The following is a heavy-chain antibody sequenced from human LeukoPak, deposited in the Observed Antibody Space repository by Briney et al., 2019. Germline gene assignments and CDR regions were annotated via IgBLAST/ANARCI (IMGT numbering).Heavy chain of an antibody. CDR2: INPNSGGT. V-gene: IGHV1-2*02. CDR1: GYTFTGYY. Sequence: ASVKVSCKASGYTFTGYYMHWVRQAPGQGLEWMGWINPNSGGTNCAQKFQGRVTMTRDTSINTAYMELSSLRSDDTAVYYCARGGKLMITMVRGALASRDAFDIWGQGTMVTVSS. J-gene: IGHJ3*02. CDR3: ARGGKLMITMVRGALASRDAFDI. D-gene: IGHD3-10*01.